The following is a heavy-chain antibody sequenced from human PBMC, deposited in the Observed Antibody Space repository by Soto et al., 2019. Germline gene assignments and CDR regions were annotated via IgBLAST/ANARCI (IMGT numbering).Heavy chain of an antibody. D-gene: IGHD6-6*01. CDR1: GFTFSSYW. J-gene: IGHJ6*03. CDR3: ASDPAYSSSAHYYYYYYMDV. V-gene: IGHV3-7*01. Sequence: EVQLVESGGGLVQPGGSLRLSCAASGFTFSSYWMSWVRQAPGKGLEWVANIKQEGSEKYYVDSVKGRFTISRDNAKNSLYLQMNSLRAEDTAVYYCASDPAYSSSAHYYYYYYMDVWGKGTTVTVSS. CDR2: IKQEGSEK.